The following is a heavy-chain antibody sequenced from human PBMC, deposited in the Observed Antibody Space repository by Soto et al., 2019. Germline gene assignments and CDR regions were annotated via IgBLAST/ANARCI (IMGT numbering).Heavy chain of an antibody. V-gene: IGHV4-30-2*01. CDR3: ARGQYSGYDTKNIDY. CDR2: IYHSGST. Sequence: TSETLSLTCAVSGGSLSSGGYSWRWIRQPPGKGLEWIGYIYHSGSTHYNPSLKSRVTISVDRSKNQFSLKLSSVTAADTAVYYCARGQYSGYDTKNIDYWGQGTLVTVSS. CDR1: GGSLSSGGYS. D-gene: IGHD5-12*01. J-gene: IGHJ4*02.